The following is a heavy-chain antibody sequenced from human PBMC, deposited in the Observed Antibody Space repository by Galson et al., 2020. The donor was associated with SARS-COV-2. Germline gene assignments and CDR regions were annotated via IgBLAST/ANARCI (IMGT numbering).Heavy chain of an antibody. J-gene: IGHJ4*02. D-gene: IGHD2-15*01. Sequence: ETSETLSLTCTVSGAPIYSGGYYWSWIRQFPGEGLEWIGYIHHTGSAFYNPSLERRVTISVDRSKNQFSLNLNSVTAADTAVYYCAREGYCTGGSCYGQFGYWGQGTLVTVSS. CDR1: GAPIYSGGYY. V-gene: IGHV4-31*02. CDR3: AREGYCTGGSCYGQFGY. CDR2: IHHTGSA.